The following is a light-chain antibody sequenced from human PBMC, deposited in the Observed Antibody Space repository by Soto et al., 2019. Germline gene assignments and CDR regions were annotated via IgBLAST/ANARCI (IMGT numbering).Light chain of an antibody. Sequence: QSALTQPASVSGSPGQSITISCTGTSSDVGGYNYVSWYQQHPGKAPKLMIYDVSNRPSGVSNRVSGSKSGNTASLTISGLQAEDEADYYCSSYTSSSTLEGVVFGGGTKVTVL. CDR3: SSYTSSSTLEGVV. CDR1: SSDVGGYNY. V-gene: IGLV2-14*01. CDR2: DVS. J-gene: IGLJ2*01.